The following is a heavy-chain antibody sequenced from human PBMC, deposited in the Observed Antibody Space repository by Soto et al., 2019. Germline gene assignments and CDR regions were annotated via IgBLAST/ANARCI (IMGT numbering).Heavy chain of an antibody. J-gene: IGHJ4*02. Sequence: KTSETLSLTCAVYGGSFSGYYWIWIRQPPGKGLEWIGEINHSGSTNYNPSLKSRVTISVDTSKNQFSLKLSSVTAADTAVYYCARPFRRAMVKYFDYWGQGTLVTVSS. CDR2: INHSGST. D-gene: IGHD5-18*01. CDR3: ARPFRRAMVKYFDY. V-gene: IGHV4-34*01. CDR1: GGSFSGYY.